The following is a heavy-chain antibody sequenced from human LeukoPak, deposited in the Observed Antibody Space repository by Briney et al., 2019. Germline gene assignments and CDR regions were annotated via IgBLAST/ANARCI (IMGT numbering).Heavy chain of an antibody. CDR3: VKGVGPTKSGPFDP. Sequence: PGGSLRLSCAASGFTFSSYGMHWVRQAPGKGLEWLADISFDGSHEYYADSAKGRFTISRDNSKNTLYLQMNSLRAEDMAVYYCVKGVGPTKSGPFDPWGQGTLVTVSS. CDR1: GFTFSSYG. D-gene: IGHD1-26*01. J-gene: IGHJ5*02. V-gene: IGHV3-30*18. CDR2: ISFDGSHE.